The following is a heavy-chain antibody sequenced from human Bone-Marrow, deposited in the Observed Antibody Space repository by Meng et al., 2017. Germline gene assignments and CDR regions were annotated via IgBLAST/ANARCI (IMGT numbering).Heavy chain of an antibody. CDR1: GYTFTGYY. CDR2: INPNSGGT. V-gene: IGHV1-2*02. Sequence: GTELKKRGRQGKVSCKAYGYTFTGYYMTWVRHGPGQGLEWMGWINPNSGGTNYAQKFEGRVTMTRDTSISTAYMELSRLRSDDTAVYYCARSGYSYGFLSWWFNPWGQGTLVTVSS. D-gene: IGHD5-18*01. J-gene: IGHJ5*02. CDR3: ARSGYSYGFLSWWFNP.